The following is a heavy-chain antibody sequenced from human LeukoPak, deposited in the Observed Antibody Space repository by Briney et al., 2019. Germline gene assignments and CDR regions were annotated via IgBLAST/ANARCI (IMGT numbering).Heavy chain of an antibody. V-gene: IGHV1-69*13. CDR1: GGTFSSYA. CDR3: ARGQGSPLYYYYYYMDV. Sequence: ASVKVSCKASGGTFSSYAISWVRQAPGQGLEWMGGIIPIFGTANYAQKFQGRVTITADESTSTAYMELSSLRSEDTAVYYCARGQGSPLYYYYYYMDVWGKGTTVTISS. J-gene: IGHJ6*03. CDR2: IIPIFGTA.